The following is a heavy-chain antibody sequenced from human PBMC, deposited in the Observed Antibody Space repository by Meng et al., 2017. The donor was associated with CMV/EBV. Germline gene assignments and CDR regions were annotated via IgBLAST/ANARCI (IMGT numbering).Heavy chain of an antibody. J-gene: IGHJ3*02. CDR1: CFAFSSSG. CDR3: TKEGDYGDNSGAFDI. D-gene: IGHD4-23*01. V-gene: IGHV3-30*02. Sequence: SCFAFSSSGVHWVRQAPGKGLEWVAFIRDDGGNEFYADSVKGRFTISRDNSRNTLYLQMNSLRAEDTAVYYCTKEGDYGDNSGAFDIWGQGTMVTVSS. CDR2: IRDDGGNE.